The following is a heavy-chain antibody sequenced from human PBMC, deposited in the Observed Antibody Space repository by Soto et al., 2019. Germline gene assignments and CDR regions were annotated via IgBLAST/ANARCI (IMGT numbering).Heavy chain of an antibody. CDR2: ISYDGSNK. CDR3: AKDTSKYSSNWPAYYGMDV. J-gene: IGHJ6*02. V-gene: IGHV3-30*18. Sequence: QGQLVESGGGVVQPGRSLRLSCAASGFTFSSFGMQWVRQAPGKGLEWVAGISYDGSNKYYEDSVKGRFTISRDNSKNMIYLQINNLRAEDTGVYYWAKDTSKYSSNWPAYYGMDVWGQGTTVTVSS. CDR1: GFTFSSFG. D-gene: IGHD6-13*01.